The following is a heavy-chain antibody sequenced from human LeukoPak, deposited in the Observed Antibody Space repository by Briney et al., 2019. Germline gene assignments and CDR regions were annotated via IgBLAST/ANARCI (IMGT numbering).Heavy chain of an antibody. CDR1: GFTFSNYG. D-gene: IGHD2-2*01. CDR2: IWYDGSNN. Sequence: GGSLRLSCAASGFTFSNYGMHWVRQAPGKGLEWVGVIWYDGSNNYHADSVKGRFTISRDNSKNTLYLQMNSLRAEDTAVYYCAKSVVGYCSSTSCSLGDYWGQGTLVTVSS. CDR3: AKSVVGYCSSTSCSLGDY. V-gene: IGHV3-33*06. J-gene: IGHJ4*02.